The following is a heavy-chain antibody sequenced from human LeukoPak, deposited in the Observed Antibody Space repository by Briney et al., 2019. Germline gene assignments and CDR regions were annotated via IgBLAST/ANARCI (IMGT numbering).Heavy chain of an antibody. V-gene: IGHV3-43*02. CDR1: GLPIADFA. D-gene: IGHD1-14*01. J-gene: IGHJ4*02. CDR2: ISGDGVST. Sequence: GGSLRLSCVASGLPIADFAMHWVRQAPGKGLEWVSLISGDGVSTFYAASVKGRFSISRDNSKNSLSLEMNSLRTDDTAMYYCARESGKFDYWGQGTLVAVSS. CDR3: ARESGKFDY.